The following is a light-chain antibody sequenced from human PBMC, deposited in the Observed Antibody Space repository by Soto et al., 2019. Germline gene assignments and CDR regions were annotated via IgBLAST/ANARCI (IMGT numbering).Light chain of an antibody. CDR2: GAS. V-gene: IGKV3-20*01. CDR3: QQQGRSWIT. Sequence: EIVLTQSPATLSLSSGERATFSCRASQSVGSYLAWYQQKPGQAPRVFIYGASTRATGIPDRFSGSGSGTDFTLTISRLEPEDFAVYYCQQQGRSWITFGQGTRLEI. J-gene: IGKJ5*01. CDR1: QSVGSY.